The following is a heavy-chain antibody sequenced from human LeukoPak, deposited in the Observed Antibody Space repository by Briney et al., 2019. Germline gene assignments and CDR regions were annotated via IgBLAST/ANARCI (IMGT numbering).Heavy chain of an antibody. J-gene: IGHJ3*02. CDR2: IYYSGST. V-gene: IGHV4-59*08. Sequence: SETLSLTCTVSGGSISSYYWSWIRQPPGKGLEWIGYIYYSGSTNYNPSLKSRVTISVDTSKNQFSLRLSSVTAADTAVYYCASGQFYYDFWSGYYPVAFDIWGQGTMVTVSS. CDR1: GGSISSYY. D-gene: IGHD3-3*01. CDR3: ASGQFYYDFWSGYYPVAFDI.